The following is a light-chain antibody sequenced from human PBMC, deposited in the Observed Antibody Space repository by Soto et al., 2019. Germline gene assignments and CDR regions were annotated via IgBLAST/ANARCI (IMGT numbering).Light chain of an antibody. Sequence: EIVMTQSPVTLSVSPGEGATLFCRASQSVRNNLAWYQQTPGLAPRLLIYAVSTRATGVPARFSGNGSETEFTLTISGLQSDDFALYYCQQYNKWPPWTFGQGTKGDIK. CDR3: QQYNKWPPWT. V-gene: IGKV3-15*01. CDR2: AVS. J-gene: IGKJ1*01. CDR1: QSVRNN.